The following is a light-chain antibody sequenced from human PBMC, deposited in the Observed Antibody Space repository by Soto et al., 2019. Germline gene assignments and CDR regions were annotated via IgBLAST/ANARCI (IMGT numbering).Light chain of an antibody. CDR1: QSISSNY. Sequence: EVELTQSPGTLSLSPGERATLFCRAGQSISSNYLAWYQQKPGQAPRLLIYGAFSRATGIPDRFSGSGSGTDFSLTISRLEPEDFAVYYCQQYGGSPLITFGQGTRLEI. V-gene: IGKV3-20*01. CDR2: GAF. CDR3: QQYGGSPLIT. J-gene: IGKJ5*01.